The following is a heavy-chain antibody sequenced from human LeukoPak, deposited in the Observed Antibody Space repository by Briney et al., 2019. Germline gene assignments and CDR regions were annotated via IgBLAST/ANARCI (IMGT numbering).Heavy chain of an antibody. CDR2: IYTSGST. J-gene: IGHJ4*02. V-gene: IGHV4-4*07. CDR3: ARREGIVVVPAATFDY. Sequence: PSETLSLTCTVSGGSISSYYWSWIRQPAGKGLEWIGRIYTSGSTNYNPSLKSRVTMSVDTSKNQFSLKLSSVTAADTAVYYCARREGIVVVPAATFDYWGQGTLVTVSS. CDR1: GGSISSYY. D-gene: IGHD2-2*01.